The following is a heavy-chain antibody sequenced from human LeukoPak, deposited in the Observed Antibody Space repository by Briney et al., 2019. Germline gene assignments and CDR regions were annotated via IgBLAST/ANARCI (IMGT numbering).Heavy chain of an antibody. CDR1: GFTFSRYD. J-gene: IGHJ3*02. Sequence: GGSLRLSCAASGFTFSRYDMHWVRQATGKGLEWVSGIDTAGDTYYPGSVKGRFTISRDNAKNSLYLRMNSLRAGDTAVYYCTRVLTAMSGGYDAFDIWGQGTMVTVSS. CDR3: TRVLTAMSGGYDAFDI. D-gene: IGHD6-25*01. CDR2: IDTAGDT. V-gene: IGHV3-13*01.